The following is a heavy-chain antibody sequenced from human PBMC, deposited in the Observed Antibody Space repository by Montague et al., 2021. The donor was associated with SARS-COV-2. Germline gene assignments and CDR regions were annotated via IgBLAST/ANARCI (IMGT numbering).Heavy chain of an antibody. J-gene: IGHJ4*02. Sequence: TLSLTCAVSGGSVSSGGYSWFWIREPPGKGLEWIGHIHHSGNTYYNPSLKSRATISGDRPKNQFSLRVTSVSGADTAVYSCASYRDYGDYYWGQGILVTVSS. CDR2: IHHSGNT. CDR3: ASYRDYGDYY. V-gene: IGHV4-30-2*01. CDR1: GGSVSSGGYS. D-gene: IGHD4-17*01.